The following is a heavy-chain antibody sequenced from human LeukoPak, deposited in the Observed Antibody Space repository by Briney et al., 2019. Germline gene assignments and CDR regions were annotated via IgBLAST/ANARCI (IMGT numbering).Heavy chain of an antibody. CDR3: AKDYDYVWGSYRPMSDAFDI. CDR2: INSDGSST. V-gene: IGHV3-74*01. J-gene: IGHJ3*02. Sequence: PGGSLRLSCAASGFTFSSYWMHWVRQAPGKGLVWVSRINSDGSSTSYADSVKGRFTISRDNSKNTLYLQMNSLRAEDTAVYYCAKDYDYVWGSYRPMSDAFDIWGQGTMVTVSS. D-gene: IGHD3-16*02. CDR1: GFTFSSYW.